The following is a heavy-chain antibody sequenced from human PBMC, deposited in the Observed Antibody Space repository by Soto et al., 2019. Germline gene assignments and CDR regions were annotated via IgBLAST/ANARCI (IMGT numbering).Heavy chain of an antibody. Sequence: SVKVSCKASGFTFTSSAMQWVRQARGQRLEWIGWIVVGSGNTNYAQKFQGRVTMTEDTSTDTAYMELSSLRSEDTAVYYCATSLAQDYFDSWGQGTLVTVSS. CDR2: IVVGSGNT. CDR3: ATSLAQDYFDS. J-gene: IGHJ4*02. V-gene: IGHV1-58*02. CDR1: GFTFTSSA.